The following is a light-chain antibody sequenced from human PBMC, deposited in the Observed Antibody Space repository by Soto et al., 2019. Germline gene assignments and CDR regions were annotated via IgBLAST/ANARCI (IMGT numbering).Light chain of an antibody. J-gene: IGKJ1*01. CDR3: QQYYSYPRT. V-gene: IGKV1-5*03. CDR2: KAS. CDR1: QTISSW. Sequence: DIQMTQSPSTLSGSLGDSVTIXXRASQTISSWLAWYQQKPGKAPKLXIYKASTLKSGVPSGFSGSGSGTDFTLTISCLQSEDFATYYCQQYYSYPRTFGQGTKVDIK.